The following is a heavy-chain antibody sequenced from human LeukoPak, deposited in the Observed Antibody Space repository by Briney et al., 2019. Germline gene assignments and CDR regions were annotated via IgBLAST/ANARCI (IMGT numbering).Heavy chain of an antibody. Sequence: SETLSLTCTVSGGSISSGSYYWSWIRQPAGKGLEWIGRIYTSGSTNYNPSLKSRVTISVDTSKNQFSLKLSSVTAADTAVYYCARVLYSGSSSAFDFWGQGTLVTVSS. D-gene: IGHD1-26*01. CDR3: ARVLYSGSSSAFDF. V-gene: IGHV4-61*02. J-gene: IGHJ4*02. CDR2: IYTSGST. CDR1: GGSISSGSYY.